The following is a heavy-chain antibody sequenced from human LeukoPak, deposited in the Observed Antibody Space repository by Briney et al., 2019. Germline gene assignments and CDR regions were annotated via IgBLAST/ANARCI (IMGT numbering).Heavy chain of an antibody. D-gene: IGHD2-15*01. CDR1: GYTFTGYY. Sequence: ASVKVSCKASGYTFTGYYMHWVRLAPGQGLEWTGRINPNSGGTNYAQKFQGRVTMTRDTSISTAYMELSSLRSDDTAVYYCARRGSHCSGSSCYGTFDYWGQGTLVTVSS. CDR3: ARRGSHCSGSSCYGTFDY. CDR2: INPNSGGT. J-gene: IGHJ4*02. V-gene: IGHV1-2*06.